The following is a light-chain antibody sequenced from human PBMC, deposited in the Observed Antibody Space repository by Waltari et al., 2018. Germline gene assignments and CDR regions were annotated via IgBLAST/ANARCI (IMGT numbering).Light chain of an antibody. Sequence: QSVLSQPPSASASPGQGVTISCSGSNSNIGFNSVFWYQHVPGTAPKLVIFRDSALPSGVPGRFSGSKSGTSASLAISGLRSEDEADYYCASWDQSLRGVVFGGGTKLTVL. CDR3: ASWDQSLRGVV. J-gene: IGLJ2*01. CDR2: RDS. V-gene: IGLV1-47*01. CDR1: NSNIGFNS.